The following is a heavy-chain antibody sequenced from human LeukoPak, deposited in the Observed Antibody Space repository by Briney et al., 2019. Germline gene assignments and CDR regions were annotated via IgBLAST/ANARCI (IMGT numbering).Heavy chain of an antibody. CDR1: GFTFTSSA. Sequence: ASVKVSRKASGFTFTSSAMQWVRQARGQRLEWIGWIVVGSGNTNYAQKFQESVTITRDMSTSAAYMELSSLRSEDTAVYYCAAEGKQWLDAFDIWGQGTMVTVSS. V-gene: IGHV1-58*02. J-gene: IGHJ3*02. D-gene: IGHD6-19*01. CDR2: IVVGSGNT. CDR3: AAEGKQWLDAFDI.